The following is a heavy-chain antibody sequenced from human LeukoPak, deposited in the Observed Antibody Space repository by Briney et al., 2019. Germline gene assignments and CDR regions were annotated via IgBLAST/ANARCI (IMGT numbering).Heavy chain of an antibody. CDR3: AKDRSAREYYYDSPDAFDI. CDR2: ISGSGGST. J-gene: IGHJ3*02. D-gene: IGHD3-22*01. V-gene: IGHV3-23*01. Sequence: PGGSLRLSCAASGFTFSSYAMSWVRQAPGKGLEWVSAISGSGGSTYYADSVKGRFTISRDNSKNTLYLQMNSLRAEDTAVYYCAKDRSAREYYYDSPDAFDIWGQGTMVTVSS. CDR1: GFTFSSYA.